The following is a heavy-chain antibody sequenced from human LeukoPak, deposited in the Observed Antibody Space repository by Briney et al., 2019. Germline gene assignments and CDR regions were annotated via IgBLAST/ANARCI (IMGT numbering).Heavy chain of an antibody. V-gene: IGHV3-23*01. CDR2: ISGSGGST. J-gene: IGHJ6*02. Sequence: GGSLRLSCAASGFTFSSYAMSWVRQAPGKGLEWVSAISGSGGSTYYADSVKGRFTISRDNSKNTLYLQMNSLRAEDTAVYYCARAKEMATIHYYYYYGMDVWGQGTTVTVSS. D-gene: IGHD5-24*01. CDR3: ARAKEMATIHYYYYYGMDV. CDR1: GFTFSSYA.